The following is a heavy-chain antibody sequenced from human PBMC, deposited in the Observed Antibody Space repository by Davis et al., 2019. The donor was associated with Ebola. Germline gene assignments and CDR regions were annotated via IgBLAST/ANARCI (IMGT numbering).Heavy chain of an antibody. CDR3: ARGKGAVVVITYYDY. J-gene: IGHJ4*02. CDR1: GFTFSSYW. Sequence: HTGGSLRLSCSASGFTFSSYWMHWVRQAPGKGLVWVSRINSDGSSTSYADSVKGRFTISRDNAKNTLYLQMNSLRAEDTAVDYCARGKGAVVVITYYDYWGQGTLVTVSS. CDR2: INSDGSST. D-gene: IGHD3-22*01. V-gene: IGHV3-74*01.